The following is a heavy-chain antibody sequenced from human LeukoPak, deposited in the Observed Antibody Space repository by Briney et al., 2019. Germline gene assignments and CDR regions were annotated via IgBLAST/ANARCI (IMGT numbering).Heavy chain of an antibody. CDR2: IYYSGST. CDR1: GGSISSYY. CDR3: ARVYPSGYFDY. Sequence: SETLSLTCTVSGGSISSYYWSWIRQPPGKGLEWIGYIYYSGSTNYNPSLKSRVTISVDTSKNQFSLKPSSVTAADTAVYYCARVYPSGYFDYWGQGTLVTVSS. V-gene: IGHV4-59*01. D-gene: IGHD2-8*01. J-gene: IGHJ4*02.